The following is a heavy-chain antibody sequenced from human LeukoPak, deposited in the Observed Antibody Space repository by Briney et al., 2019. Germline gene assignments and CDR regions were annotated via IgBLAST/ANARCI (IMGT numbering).Heavy chain of an antibody. V-gene: IGHV3-48*01. CDR3: ASGAAVGASRFDY. J-gene: IGHJ4*02. CDR1: GFTFSSYS. Sequence: PGGSLGLSCGASGFTFSSYSMNWVRQAPGKGLEWVSYISSSSSTIYYADSVKGRFTISRDSAKNSLYLQMNSLRAEDTAVYYCASGAAVGASRFDYWGQGTLVTVSS. CDR2: ISSSSSTI. D-gene: IGHD6-13*01.